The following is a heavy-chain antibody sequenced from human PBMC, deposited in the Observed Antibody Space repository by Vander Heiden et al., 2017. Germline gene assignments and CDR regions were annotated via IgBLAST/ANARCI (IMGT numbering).Heavy chain of an antibody. J-gene: IGHJ4*02. CDR1: GLNFSSYG. Sequence: VQLVASGGGVVQPGWSLRHPCAASGLNFSSYGMHWVRQAPGKGLEWVAVISYDGSNKYYADSVKGRFTISRDNSKNTLYLQMNSLRAEDTAVYYCAKRHDPYYYDSSGYFHWGQGTLVTVSS. CDR3: AKRHDPYYYDSSGYFH. V-gene: IGHV3-30*18. D-gene: IGHD3-22*01. CDR2: ISYDGSNK.